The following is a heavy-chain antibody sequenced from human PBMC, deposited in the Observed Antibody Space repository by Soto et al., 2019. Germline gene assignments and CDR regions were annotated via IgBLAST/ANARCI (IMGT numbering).Heavy chain of an antibody. V-gene: IGHV3-11*01. J-gene: IGHJ4*02. Sequence: QVQLVESGGGLVKPGGSLRLSCAASGFAFSDPYMSWIRQAPGKGLEWISYISSSGSTIYYADSVKGRFTISRDNAKKSLYLQMDSLTADDTAGYYWAGGGASVTTPFDYWGQGTQVTVSS. D-gene: IGHD4-17*01. CDR3: AGGGASVTTPFDY. CDR1: GFAFSDPY. CDR2: ISSSGSTI.